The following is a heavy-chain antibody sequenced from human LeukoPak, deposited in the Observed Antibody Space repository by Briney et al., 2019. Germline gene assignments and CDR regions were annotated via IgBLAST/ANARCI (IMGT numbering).Heavy chain of an antibody. D-gene: IGHD3-3*01. Sequence: HPGGSLRLSCVVSGFTFKNYAMSWVRQAPGKGLECVSSIRDSGNGTDYADSVKGRFTVSRDNSKNTLHLHMNILSAEDTAVYYCAKWAYYDFWSGHYKSHFDSWGQGTLVTVSP. J-gene: IGHJ4*02. CDR3: AKWAYYDFWSGHYKSHFDS. CDR1: GFTFKNYA. CDR2: IRDSGNGT. V-gene: IGHV3-23*01.